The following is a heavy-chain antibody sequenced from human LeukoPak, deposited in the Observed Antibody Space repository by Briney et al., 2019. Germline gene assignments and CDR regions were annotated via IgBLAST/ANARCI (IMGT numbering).Heavy chain of an antibody. Sequence: SVKVSCKASGGTFSSYAISWVRQAPGQGLEWMGGIIPIFGTANYAQKFQGRVTITADESTSTAYMELNSLRSEDTAMYYCAREDGNYSRYFDYWGQGTLVTVSS. D-gene: IGHD1-26*01. CDR3: AREDGNYSRYFDY. CDR2: IIPIFGTA. V-gene: IGHV1-69*13. J-gene: IGHJ4*02. CDR1: GGTFSSYA.